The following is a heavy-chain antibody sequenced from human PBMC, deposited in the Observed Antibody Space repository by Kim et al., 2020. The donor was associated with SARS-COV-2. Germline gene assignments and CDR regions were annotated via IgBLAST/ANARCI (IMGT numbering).Heavy chain of an antibody. CDR2: ISNSGSPT. J-gene: IGHJ4*02. V-gene: IGHV3-23*01. CDR1: GFSFSNYA. CDR3: VKDRDTSMSPRYFDS. D-gene: IGHD5-18*01. Sequence: GGSLRLSCAGSGFSFSNYALSWVRQTPGKGLEWVSAISNSGSPTYYADSVKGRFTISRDNSKNTLYLQMNGLRAEDTAIYYCVKDRDTSMSPRYFDSWGQGTLVTVSS.